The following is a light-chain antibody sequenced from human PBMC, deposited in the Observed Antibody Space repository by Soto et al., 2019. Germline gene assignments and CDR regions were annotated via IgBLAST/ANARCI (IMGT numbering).Light chain of an antibody. V-gene: IGLV7-43*01. Sequence: QAVVTQEPSLTVSPGGTVTLTCASNTGVVTSTYYPSWFQQKPGQAPRALSYSTSNRHSWTPARFSGSLLGGKAILTLSSVQPEDEADYYCLIYDGGAQVFGGGTKLTVL. J-gene: IGLJ2*01. CDR1: TGVVTSTYY. CDR2: STS. CDR3: LIYDGGAQV.